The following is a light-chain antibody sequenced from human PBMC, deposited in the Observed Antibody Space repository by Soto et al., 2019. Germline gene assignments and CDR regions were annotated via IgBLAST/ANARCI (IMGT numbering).Light chain of an antibody. CDR2: DAS. V-gene: IGKV1-39*01. CDR1: QSISTY. J-gene: IGKJ1*01. Sequence: DIQMTQSPSSLSASVRDRVTITCRASQSISTYLNWYQKKPGKAPNLLIYDASTLQSGVPSRFSGSGSGTDFTLTISSLQPEDFASYYCQQSYSLPWTFGQGTEVEI. CDR3: QQSYSLPWT.